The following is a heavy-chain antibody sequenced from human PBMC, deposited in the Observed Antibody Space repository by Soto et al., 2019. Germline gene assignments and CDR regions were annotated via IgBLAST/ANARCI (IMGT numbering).Heavy chain of an antibody. CDR3: ARGRRDSSGWSSSKVGYYFDY. CDR2: IYYSGST. V-gene: IGHV4-59*01. D-gene: IGHD6-19*01. CDR1: GGSISSYY. Sequence: SETLSLTCTVSGGSISSYYWGWIRQPPGKGLEWIGYIYYSGSTNYNPSLKSRVTISVDTSKNQFSLKLSSVTAADTAVYYCARGRRDSSGWSSSKVGYYFDYWGQGTLVTVSS. J-gene: IGHJ4*02.